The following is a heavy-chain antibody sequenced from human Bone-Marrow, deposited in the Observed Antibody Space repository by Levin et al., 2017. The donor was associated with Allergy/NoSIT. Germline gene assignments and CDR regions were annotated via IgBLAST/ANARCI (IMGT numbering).Heavy chain of an antibody. CDR2: INPNGGST. CDR1: GYIFTSYY. V-gene: IGHV1-46*01. D-gene: IGHD3-10*01. CDR3: ARADLKHYASGSIYGMDV. J-gene: IGHJ6*02. Sequence: PGESLKISCKASGYIFTSYYMHWVRQAPGQGLEWMGIINPNGGSTTNAQTFEGRVTITSDTSTSTVYMELSSLRSEDTAVYYCARADLKHYASGSIYGMDVWGPGTTVTVSS.